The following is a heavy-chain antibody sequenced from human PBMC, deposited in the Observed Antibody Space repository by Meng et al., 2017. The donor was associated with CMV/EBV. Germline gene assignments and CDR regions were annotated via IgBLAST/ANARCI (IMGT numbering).Heavy chain of an antibody. V-gene: IGHV3-7*01. Sequence: GESLKISCAASGFTFSSYWMSWVRQAPGKGLEWVANIKQDGSEKYYVDSVKGRFTISRDNAKNSLYLQMNSLSAEDTAVYYCARVRRWLQMMDYWGQGTLVTVSS. CDR1: GFTFSSYW. D-gene: IGHD5-24*01. CDR2: IKQDGSEK. CDR3: ARVRRWLQMMDY. J-gene: IGHJ4*02.